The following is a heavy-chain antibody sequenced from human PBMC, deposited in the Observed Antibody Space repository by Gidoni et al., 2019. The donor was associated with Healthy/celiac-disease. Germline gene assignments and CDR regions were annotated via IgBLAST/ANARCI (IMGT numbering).Heavy chain of an antibody. CDR3: ARGGILGVRGAQRY. V-gene: IGHV4-34*01. CDR2: INHSGST. D-gene: IGHD3-10*01. CDR1: GGSFSGYF. Sequence: QVQLQQWGEGLLKPSETLSLTCAVYGGSFSGYFWSWIRQHPGKGLEWIGEINHSGSTNYNPARKSRVTISVDTSKNQFALKLSSVTAADTAVYYCARGGILGVRGAQRYWGQGTLVTVSS. J-gene: IGHJ4*02.